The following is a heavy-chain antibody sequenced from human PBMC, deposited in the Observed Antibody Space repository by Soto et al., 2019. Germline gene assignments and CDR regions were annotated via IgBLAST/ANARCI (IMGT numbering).Heavy chain of an antibody. J-gene: IGHJ4*02. D-gene: IGHD3-16*01. CDR3: ARRTFRKGRFDY. CDR2: IYWNDDK. Sequence: SGPTLVKPTQTLTMTFTFSGFSLSTSGVGVGWIRQPPGKALEWLALIYWNDDKRYSPSLKSRLTITKDTSKNQVVLTMTNMDPVDTATYYCARRTFRKGRFDYWGQGTLVTVSS. V-gene: IGHV2-5*01. CDR1: GFSLSTSGVG.